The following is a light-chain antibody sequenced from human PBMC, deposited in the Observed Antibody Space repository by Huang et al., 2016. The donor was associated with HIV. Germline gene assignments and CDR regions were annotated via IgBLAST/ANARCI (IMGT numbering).Light chain of an antibody. CDR2: AAS. CDR3: QQTSSVPLT. V-gene: IGKV1-39*01. CDR1: QTISTF. J-gene: IGKJ4*01. Sequence: DIQMTQSPSSLSASFGDRISITCRVSQTISTFLNWYQQQPGKAPKLLIYAASNLQSGVPSRFSGTGSGTHFTLTVTGLQPDDFATYFCQQTSSVPLTFGGGTRVE.